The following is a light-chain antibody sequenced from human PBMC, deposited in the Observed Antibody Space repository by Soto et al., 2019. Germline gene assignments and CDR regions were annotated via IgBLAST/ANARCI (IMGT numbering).Light chain of an antibody. Sequence: DIQMTQSPSSVSASVGDRVTITCRASQGITNRLAWYQQKPGKAPKLLIYEASSLQSGVPSRISGSGSGTDFTLTISSLQPEDFATYYCQQANSIPITFGQGTRLEIK. J-gene: IGKJ5*01. CDR3: QQANSIPIT. CDR1: QGITNR. V-gene: IGKV1D-12*01. CDR2: EAS.